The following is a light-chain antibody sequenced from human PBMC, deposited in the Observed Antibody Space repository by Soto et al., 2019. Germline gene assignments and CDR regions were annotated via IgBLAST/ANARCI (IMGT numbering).Light chain of an antibody. J-gene: IGLJ2*01. V-gene: IGLV2-14*01. Sequence: SALTQPASVSGSPGQSITISCTGTSSDIGGYNYVSWYQQHPGKAPKLMIYEVSNRPSGVSNRFSGSKSGNTASLTISGLQAEDEADYYCSSYTSRTPYVVFGGGTKLTVL. CDR2: EVS. CDR1: SSDIGGYNY. CDR3: SSYTSRTPYVV.